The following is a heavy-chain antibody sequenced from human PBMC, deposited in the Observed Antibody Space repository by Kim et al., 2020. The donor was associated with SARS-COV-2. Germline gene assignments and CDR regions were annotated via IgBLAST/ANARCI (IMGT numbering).Heavy chain of an antibody. J-gene: IGHJ6*02. V-gene: IGHV3-21*01. CDR1: GFTFSSYS. Sequence: GYLRLSCAASGFTFSSYSMNWVRQAPGKGLEWVSSISSSSNYIYYVDSVKGRFTISRDNAQNSLYLQMNSLRAEDTAVYYCARDRNSDDTAGYYYGMDVWGQGTTVTVSS. CDR3: ARDRNSDDTAGYYYGMDV. CDR2: ISSSSNYI. D-gene: IGHD3-22*01.